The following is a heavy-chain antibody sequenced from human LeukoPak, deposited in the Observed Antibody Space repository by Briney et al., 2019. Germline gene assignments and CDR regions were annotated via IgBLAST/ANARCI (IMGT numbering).Heavy chain of an antibody. CDR3: ASAFYRGYDSSTYYFEY. CDR2: ISTSSSYI. Sequence: GGSLRLSCAASGFIFSSYSMNWVRQAPGKGLEWVSFISTSSSYIYYADSVKGRFTISRDNAKNSLYLQMNSLRAEDTAVYYCASAFYRGYDSSTYYFEYWGQGTLVTVSS. CDR1: GFIFSSYS. J-gene: IGHJ4*02. V-gene: IGHV3-21*01. D-gene: IGHD3-22*01.